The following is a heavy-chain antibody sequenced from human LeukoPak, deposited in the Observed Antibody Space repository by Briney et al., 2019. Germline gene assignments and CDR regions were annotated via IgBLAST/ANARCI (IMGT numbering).Heavy chain of an antibody. CDR3: ARGPLGSSHY. D-gene: IGHD1-26*01. Sequence: PSETLSLTCTVSGGSISSYYWSWIRQPPGKGLEWIGYIYTSGSTNYNPSLKSRVTISVDTSKNQFSLKLSSVTAADTAVYYCARGPLGSSHYWGQGTLVTVSS. V-gene: IGHV4-4*09. J-gene: IGHJ4*02. CDR2: IYTSGST. CDR1: GGSISSYY.